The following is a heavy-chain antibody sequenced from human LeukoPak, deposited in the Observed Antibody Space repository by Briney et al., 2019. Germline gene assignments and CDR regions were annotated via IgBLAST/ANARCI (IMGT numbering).Heavy chain of an antibody. D-gene: IGHD1-26*01. J-gene: IGHJ5*02. CDR1: GGSFSGYY. V-gene: IGHV4-34*01. CDR2: INHSGST. CDR3: ARGLGSYYAP. Sequence: PSETLSLTCAVYGGSFSGYYWSWIRQPPGKGLEWIGEINHSGSTNYNPSLKSRVTISVDTSKNQFSLKLSSVTAADTAVYYCARGLGSYYAPWGQGTLVTASS.